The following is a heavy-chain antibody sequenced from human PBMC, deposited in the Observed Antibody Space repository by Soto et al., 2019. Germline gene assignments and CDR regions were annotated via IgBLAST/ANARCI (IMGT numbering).Heavy chain of an antibody. CDR2: IYYSGST. CDR1: GGSISSGDYY. D-gene: IGHD5-18*01. V-gene: IGHV4-30-4*01. CDR3: ARDRGYSYGSGPKGFDP. Sequence: SETLSLTCTVSGGSISSGDYYWSWIRQPPGKGLEWIGYIYYSGSTYYNPSLKSRVTISVDTSKNQFSLKLSSVTAADTAVYYCARDRGYSYGSGPKGFDPWGQGTLVTSPQ. J-gene: IGHJ5*02.